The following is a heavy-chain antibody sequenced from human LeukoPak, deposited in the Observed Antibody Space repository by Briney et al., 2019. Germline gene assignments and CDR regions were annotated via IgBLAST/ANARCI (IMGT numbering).Heavy chain of an antibody. CDR2: ISGSGGTT. D-gene: IGHD3-10*01. CDR1: GFTFSNYA. J-gene: IGHJ5*02. CDR3: AKGRYGSGTYRNLNWFDP. Sequence: PGGSLRLSCAASGFTFSNYAMNWVRQAPGKGLEWVSAISGSGGTTYYADSVKGRFTISRDNSKNTLYLQMNSLRADDTAVYYCAKGRYGSGTYRNLNWFDPWGQGTLVTVSS. V-gene: IGHV3-23*01.